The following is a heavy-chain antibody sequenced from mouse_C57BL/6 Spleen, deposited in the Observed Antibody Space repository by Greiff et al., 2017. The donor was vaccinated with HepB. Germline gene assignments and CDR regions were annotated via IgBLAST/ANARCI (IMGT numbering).Heavy chain of an antibody. CDR1: GFTFSSYG. V-gene: IGHV5-6*01. CDR2: ISSGGSYN. CDR3: ARRHSKGAMDY. Sequence: EVQLVESGGDLVKPGGSLKLSCAASGFTFSSYGMSWVRQTPDKRLEWVATISSGGSYNYYPDSVKGRFTISRDNAQNTLYLQMSSLKSEDTAMYYCARRHSKGAMDYWGQGTSVTVSS. D-gene: IGHD2-5*01. J-gene: IGHJ4*01.